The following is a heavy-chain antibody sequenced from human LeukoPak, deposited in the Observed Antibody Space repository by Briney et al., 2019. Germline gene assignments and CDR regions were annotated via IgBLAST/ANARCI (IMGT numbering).Heavy chain of an antibody. Sequence: ASVKVSCEASGYTFTSYAMNWVRQAPGQGLEWMGWITAYNGNRLYAQRFQGRITLTTDTSTSTSYMELRSLEYDDTAIYYCARDNDKVVDHWGQGTLVTVSS. CDR3: ARDNDKVVDH. CDR1: GYTFTSYA. J-gene: IGHJ4*01. CDR2: ITAYNGNR. V-gene: IGHV1-18*01. D-gene: IGHD1-1*01.